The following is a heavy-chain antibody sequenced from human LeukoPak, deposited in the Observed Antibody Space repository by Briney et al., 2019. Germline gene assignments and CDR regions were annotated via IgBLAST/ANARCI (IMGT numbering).Heavy chain of an antibody. J-gene: IGHJ5*02. V-gene: IGHV3-21*01. D-gene: IGHD3-9*01. Sequence: GGSLRLSCAASGFTFSSYSMNWVRQAPGKGLEWVSSISSSSSYIYYADSVKGRFTISRDNAKNSLYLQMNSLRAEDTAVYYCARDRDDILTGNAFDPWGQGTLVTVSS. CDR3: ARDRDDILTGNAFDP. CDR2: ISSSSSYI. CDR1: GFTFSSYS.